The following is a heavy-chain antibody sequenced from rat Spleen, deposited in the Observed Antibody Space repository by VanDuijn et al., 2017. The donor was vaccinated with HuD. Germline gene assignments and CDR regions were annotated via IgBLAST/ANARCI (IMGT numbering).Heavy chain of an antibody. CDR1: GFTFSDHN. V-gene: IGHV5-7*01. J-gene: IGHJ2*01. D-gene: IGHD1-12*01. Sequence: EVQLVESGGGLVQPGRSLKLSCAASGFTFSDHNMAWVRQAPRKGLEWVATISYDGGSTYYRDSVKGRFTISRDNAKSTLYLQMNSLRSEDTATYYCTKESSSFYFDYWGQGVMVTVSS. CDR2: ISYDGGST. CDR3: TKESSSFYFDY.